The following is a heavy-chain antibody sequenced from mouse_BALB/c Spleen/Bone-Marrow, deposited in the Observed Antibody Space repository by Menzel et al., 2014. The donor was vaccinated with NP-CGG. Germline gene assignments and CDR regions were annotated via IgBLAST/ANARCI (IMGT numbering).Heavy chain of an antibody. CDR3: TRSNYGYWYFDV. CDR2: INPSNGGT. J-gene: IGHJ1*01. V-gene: IGHV1S81*02. Sequence: QVQLQQSGAELVKPGASVKLSCKASGYSFTNYYMYWVKRRPGQGLEWIGEINPSNGGTNFNEKFKNKATLTVDKSSSTAYMQLSSLTSEDSAVYYCTRSNYGYWYFDVWGAGNHGHRLL. D-gene: IGHD1-1*01. CDR1: GYSFTNYY.